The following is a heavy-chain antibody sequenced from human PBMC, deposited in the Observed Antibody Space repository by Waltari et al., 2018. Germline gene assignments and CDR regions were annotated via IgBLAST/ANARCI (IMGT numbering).Heavy chain of an antibody. CDR1: GFTFGDYA. Sequence: EVQLVESGGGLVQPGRSLRLSCTASGFTFGDYALSWVRQAPGKGVGGVSFIRSKAYGGRTEYAASVKGRFTISRDDSKSIAYLQVSSLKTEDTAVYYCTSVLADSSGYYPFFYYGLDVWGQGTTVTVSS. V-gene: IGHV3-49*04. CDR3: TSVLADSSGYYPFFYYGLDV. CDR2: IRSKAYGGRT. D-gene: IGHD3-22*01. J-gene: IGHJ6*02.